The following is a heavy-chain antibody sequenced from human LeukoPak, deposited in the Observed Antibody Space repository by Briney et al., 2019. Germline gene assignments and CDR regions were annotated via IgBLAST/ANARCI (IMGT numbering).Heavy chain of an antibody. D-gene: IGHD3-3*01. CDR3: TSPITIFGVVAKNY. CDR2: IRTKTNNYAT. V-gene: IGHV3-73*01. J-gene: IGHJ4*02. Sequence: GGSLRLSCAASGFSLSASTMHWVRQASGKGLEWVGRIRTKTNNYATVYAASVKGRFTISRDDSKNTVYLQMNSLKTEDTAVYYCTSPITIFGVVAKNYWGQGTLVTVSS. CDR1: GFSLSAST.